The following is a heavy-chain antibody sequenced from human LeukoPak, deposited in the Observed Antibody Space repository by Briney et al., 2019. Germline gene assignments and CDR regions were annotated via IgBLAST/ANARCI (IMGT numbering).Heavy chain of an antibody. Sequence: PSETLSLTCTVSGSSISSSSYYWGWIRQSPGKGLEWIGNIHYSGSTQYDPSLKSRVTISVDTSKNQFSLKLSSVTAADTAVYYCAGTLTGYFDYWGQGTLVTVSS. V-gene: IGHV4-39*01. CDR3: AGTLTGYFDY. J-gene: IGHJ4*02. CDR1: GSSISSSSYY. D-gene: IGHD3-9*01. CDR2: IHYSGST.